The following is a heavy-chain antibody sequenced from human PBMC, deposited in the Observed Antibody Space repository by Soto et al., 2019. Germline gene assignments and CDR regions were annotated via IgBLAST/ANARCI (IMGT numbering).Heavy chain of an antibody. D-gene: IGHD6-6*01. Sequence: GGSLRLSCAASGFTFSSYGMHWVRQAPGKGLEWVAVIWYDGSNKYYADSVKGRFTISRDNSKNTLYLQMNSLRAEDTAVYYCARSLGGMSIAARYSRHHTHDYGMDVWGQGTTVTVSS. CDR2: IWYDGSNK. J-gene: IGHJ6*02. CDR1: GFTFSSYG. CDR3: ARSLGGMSIAARYSRHHTHDYGMDV. V-gene: IGHV3-33*01.